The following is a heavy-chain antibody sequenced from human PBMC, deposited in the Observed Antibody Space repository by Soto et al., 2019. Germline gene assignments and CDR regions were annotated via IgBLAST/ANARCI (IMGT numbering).Heavy chain of an antibody. V-gene: IGHV3-53*01. CDR3: ARHDWLDP. Sequence: EVQLVESGGGLIQPGGSLRLSCAASGFTVSVDSMILVRQAPGKGLEWVSLFYNTGFIHYADSVKGRFTISRDNSKNTLCLQMNSLRAEDTAVYFCARHDWLDPWGQGTLVTVSS. CDR2: FYNTGFI. CDR1: GFTVSVDS. J-gene: IGHJ5*02.